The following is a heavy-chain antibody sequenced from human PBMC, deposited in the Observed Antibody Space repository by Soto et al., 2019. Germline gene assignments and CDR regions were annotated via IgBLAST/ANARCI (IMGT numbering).Heavy chain of an antibody. J-gene: IGHJ4*02. CDR2: INYSGGT. D-gene: IGHD2-15*01. CDR3: VKHGVWYSSFDY. V-gene: IGHV4-59*08. CDR1: GGSISSYY. Sequence: QVQLQESGPGLVKPSETLSLTCTVSGGSISSYYWSWIRQPPGKGLEWIGYINYSGGTNYNPSLKSRVTISVDTSKNQFSLKLSSVTAADTAVYYCVKHGVWYSSFDYWGQGTLVTVSS.